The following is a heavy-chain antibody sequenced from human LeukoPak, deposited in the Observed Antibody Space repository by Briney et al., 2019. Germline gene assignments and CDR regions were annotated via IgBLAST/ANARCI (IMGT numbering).Heavy chain of an antibody. CDR3: ARESAPTYSSGWSGGY. D-gene: IGHD6-19*01. J-gene: IGHJ4*02. Sequence: PSETLSLTCTVSGGSISSGGYYWSWIRQPPGKGLEWIGYIYHSGSTYYNPSLKSRVTISVDRSKNQFSLKLSSVTAADTAVYYCARESAPTYSSGWSGGYWGQGTLVTVSS. CDR1: GGSISSGGYY. V-gene: IGHV4-30-2*01. CDR2: IYHSGST.